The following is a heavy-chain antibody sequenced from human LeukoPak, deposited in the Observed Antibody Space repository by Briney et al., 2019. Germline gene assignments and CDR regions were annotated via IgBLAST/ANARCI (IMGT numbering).Heavy chain of an antibody. CDR3: AKSTDDWYFDL. D-gene: IGHD1-1*01. Sequence: GGSLRLSCAASGFTFSSYALTWVRQAPGKGPDWVSTISDGRGSTHYADSVKGRFTISTDNSKNTLYLQVNSLRAEDTAVYYCAKSTDDWYFDLWGRGTLVTVSS. J-gene: IGHJ2*01. V-gene: IGHV3-23*01. CDR1: GFTFSSYA. CDR2: ISDGRGST.